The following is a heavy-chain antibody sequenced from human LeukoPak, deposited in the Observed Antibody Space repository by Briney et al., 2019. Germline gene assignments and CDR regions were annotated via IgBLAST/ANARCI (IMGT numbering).Heavy chain of an antibody. D-gene: IGHD6-13*01. Sequence: ASVKVSCKASGYTFTSYYMHWVRQAPGQGLEWMGIINPSGGSTSYAQKFQGRVTMTRDTSTSTVYMELSSLRSEDTAVYYCARGIGQQLSTVGFDHWGQGTLVTVSS. J-gene: IGHJ4*02. V-gene: IGHV1-46*01. CDR3: ARGIGQQLSTVGFDH. CDR2: INPSGGST. CDR1: GYTFTSYY.